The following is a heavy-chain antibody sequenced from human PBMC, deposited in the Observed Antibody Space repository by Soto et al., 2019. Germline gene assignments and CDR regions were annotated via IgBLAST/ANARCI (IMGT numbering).Heavy chain of an antibody. CDR3: AKDRQPDGLWPFDH. D-gene: IGHD2-8*01. J-gene: IGHJ4*02. Sequence: EVQLLESGGGLVQPGGSLRLSCAASGFTFSTYAMSWVRQAPGKGLEWVAGIFGNGGIISYGDSVKGRFTISRDNSNNILYLQMHSLRVEDTAVYYCAKDRQPDGLWPFDHWGQGTLVTVSS. CDR2: IFGNGGII. CDR1: GFTFSTYA. V-gene: IGHV3-23*01.